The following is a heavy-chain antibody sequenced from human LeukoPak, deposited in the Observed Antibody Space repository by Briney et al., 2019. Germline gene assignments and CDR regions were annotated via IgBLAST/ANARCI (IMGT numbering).Heavy chain of an antibody. CDR3: ARAAVTGTPLSFDS. J-gene: IGHJ4*02. V-gene: IGHV4-59*01. D-gene: IGHD6-19*01. CDR1: GFSFGSYA. Sequence: PGGSLRLSCAASGFSFGSYAMSWIRQPPGKGLEWIGYISYSGNTNYNYNPSLKSRVTMSVDTSKNQFSLRLYSVTAADTAVYYCARAAVTGTPLSFDSWGQGTLVTVSS. CDR2: ISYSGNT.